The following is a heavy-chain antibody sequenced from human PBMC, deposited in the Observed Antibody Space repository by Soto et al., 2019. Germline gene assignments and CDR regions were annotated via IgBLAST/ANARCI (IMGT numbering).Heavy chain of an antibody. V-gene: IGHV4-30-4*01. CDR3: ARDLSYSNYWFDP. CDR2: IYYSGST. CDR1: GGSISSGDYY. D-gene: IGHD4-4*01. Sequence: SETLSLTCTVSGGSISSGDYYWSWIRQPPGKGLEWIGYIYYSGSTYYNPSLKSRVTISVDTSKNQFSLKLSSVTAADTAVYHCARDLSYSNYWFDPWGQGTLVTVSS. J-gene: IGHJ5*02.